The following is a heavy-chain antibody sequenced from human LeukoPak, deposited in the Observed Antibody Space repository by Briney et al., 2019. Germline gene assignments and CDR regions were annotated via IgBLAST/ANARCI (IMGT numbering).Heavy chain of an antibody. J-gene: IGHJ4*02. V-gene: IGHV3-21*01. CDR1: GFTFSSYS. Sequence: GGSLRLSCAASGFTFSSYSMTWVRQAPGKGLEWVSSISSSSSYIYYADSVEGRFTISRDNAKNSLYLQMNSLRAEDTAVYYCAGAYSSSSHGSDYWGQGTLVTVSS. D-gene: IGHD6-6*01. CDR3: AGAYSSSSHGSDY. CDR2: ISSSSSYI.